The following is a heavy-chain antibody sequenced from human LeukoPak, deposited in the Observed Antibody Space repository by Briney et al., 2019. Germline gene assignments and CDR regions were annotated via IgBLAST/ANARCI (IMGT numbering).Heavy chain of an antibody. Sequence: SETLSLTCAVSGGSISSGGYSWSWIRQPPGKGLEWIGYINHSGSTNYNPSLKSRVTISVDTSKNQFSLRLSSVTAADTAVYYCARLGSNSTFDYWGQGTLVTVSS. J-gene: IGHJ4*02. CDR2: INHSGST. D-gene: IGHD4-11*01. CDR3: ARLGSNSTFDY. V-gene: IGHV4-30-2*01. CDR1: GGSISSGGYS.